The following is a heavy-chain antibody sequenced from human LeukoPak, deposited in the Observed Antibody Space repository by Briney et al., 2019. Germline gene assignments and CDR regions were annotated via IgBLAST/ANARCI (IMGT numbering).Heavy chain of an antibody. Sequence: PSETLSLTCAVYGGSFSGYYWSWIRQPPGKGLEWIGEINHSGSTNYNPSLKSRVTISVDTSKNQFSLKPSSVTAADTAVYYCARDRREVLLWFGETDYFDYWGQGTLVTVSS. CDR3: ARDRREVLLWFGETDYFDY. V-gene: IGHV4-34*01. J-gene: IGHJ4*02. CDR2: INHSGST. CDR1: GGSFSGYY. D-gene: IGHD3-10*01.